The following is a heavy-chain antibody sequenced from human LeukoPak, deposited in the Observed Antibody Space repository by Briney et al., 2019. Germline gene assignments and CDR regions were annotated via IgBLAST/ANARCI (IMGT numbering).Heavy chain of an antibody. J-gene: IGHJ4*02. Sequence: GGSLRLSCAASGFTFSSYEMNWVRQAPGKGLEWVSAISGSGGSTYYADSVKGRFTISRDNSKNTLYLQMNSLRAEDTAVYYCAKGLSYVAVRYFDYWGQGTLVTVSS. V-gene: IGHV3-23*01. D-gene: IGHD6-19*01. CDR3: AKGLSYVAVRYFDY. CDR1: GFTFSSYE. CDR2: ISGSGGST.